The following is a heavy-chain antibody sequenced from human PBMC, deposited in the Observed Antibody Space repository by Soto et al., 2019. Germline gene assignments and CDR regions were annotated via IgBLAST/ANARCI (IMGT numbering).Heavy chain of an antibody. J-gene: IGHJ6*02. V-gene: IGHV1-69*06. CDR2: IIPIFGTA. CDR1: GGTFSSYA. CDR3: ARGRIVVVPAAIIPFYYYGMDV. D-gene: IGHD2-2*01. Sequence: GASVKVSCRASGGTFSSYAISWVRQAPGQGLEWMGGIIPIFGTANYAQKFQGRVTITADKSTSTAYMELSSLRSEDTAVYYCARGRIVVVPAAIIPFYYYGMDVWGQGTTVTVSS.